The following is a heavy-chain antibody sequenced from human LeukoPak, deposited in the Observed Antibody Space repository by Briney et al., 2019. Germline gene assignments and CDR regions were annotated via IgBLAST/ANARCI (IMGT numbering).Heavy chain of an antibody. D-gene: IGHD2-2*01. CDR2: IYYSGST. Sequence: SETLSLTCTVSGGSISTSSYYWGWIRQPPGKGLEWIGTIYYSGSTYYNPSLKSRVTISVDTSKNQFSLKLSSVTAADTAVYYCARLVIVPAAISHFQHWGQGTLVTVSS. J-gene: IGHJ1*01. V-gene: IGHV4-39*01. CDR3: ARLVIVPAAISHFQH. CDR1: GGSISTSSYY.